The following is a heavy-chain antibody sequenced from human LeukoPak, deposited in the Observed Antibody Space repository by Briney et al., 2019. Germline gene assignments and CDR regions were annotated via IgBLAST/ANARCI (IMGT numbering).Heavy chain of an antibody. CDR3: ARVTIFGVVELDY. V-gene: IGHV1-2*02. CDR1: GYTFTGYY. D-gene: IGHD3-3*01. Sequence: GASVKVSCKASGYTFTGYYMHWVRQAPGQGLEGMGWINPNSGGTNYAQKFQGRVTMTRDTSISTAYMELSRLRSDDTAVYYCARVTIFGVVELDYWGQGTLVTVSS. J-gene: IGHJ4*02. CDR2: INPNSGGT.